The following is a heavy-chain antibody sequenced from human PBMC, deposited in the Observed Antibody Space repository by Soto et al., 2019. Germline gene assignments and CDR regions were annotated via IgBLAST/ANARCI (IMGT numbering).Heavy chain of an antibody. V-gene: IGHV3-30*18. J-gene: IGHJ5*02. Sequence: LRLSCAASGFTFNSYGIHWVRQAPGKALEWVAVISYDGNNIYYGDSVQGRFTISRDNSKNTIYLQMNSLRAEDTAVYYCAKDVGYCTNGVYLYNWFDPWGQWTMVTVSS. D-gene: IGHD2-8*01. CDR2: ISYDGNNI. CDR1: GFTFNSYG. CDR3: AKDVGYCTNGVYLYNWFDP.